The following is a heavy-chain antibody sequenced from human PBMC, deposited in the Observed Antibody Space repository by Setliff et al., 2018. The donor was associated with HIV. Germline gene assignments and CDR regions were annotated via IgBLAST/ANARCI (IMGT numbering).Heavy chain of an antibody. CDR2: INHDRTT. CDR3: ARGSRQLTIFGVVFKTNYYFMDV. V-gene: IGHV4-34*01. D-gene: IGHD3-3*01. J-gene: IGHJ6*03. CDR1: GGSFSGYY. Sequence: SETLSLTCAVYGGSFSGYYWSWIRQPPGKGLEWIGEINHDRTTNYNPSLKSRVTISVDTSKNQFSLTLNSVTAADTAVYYCARGSRQLTIFGVVFKTNYYFMDVWGKGTAVPVSS.